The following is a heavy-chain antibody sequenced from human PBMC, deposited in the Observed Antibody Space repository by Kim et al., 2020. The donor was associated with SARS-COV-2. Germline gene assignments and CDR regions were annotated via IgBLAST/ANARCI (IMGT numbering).Heavy chain of an antibody. D-gene: IGHD2-2*02. J-gene: IGHJ6*02. CDR2: IGVNAGTT. CDR1: GLSFNNNA. CDR3: TNDYTTRGRESPEDYYYYVMAV. V-gene: IGHV3-23*01. Sequence: GGSLRLSCVDSGLSFNNNAMSWVRQAPGKGLEWVSAIGVNAGTTFYAESVKGRFTISRDNSKNTLYLQMNSLRLEDTAVYYCTNDYTTRGRESPEDYYYYVMAVGGQGTTVTVPS.